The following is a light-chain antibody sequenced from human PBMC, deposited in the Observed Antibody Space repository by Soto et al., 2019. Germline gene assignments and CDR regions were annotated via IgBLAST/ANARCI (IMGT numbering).Light chain of an antibody. V-gene: IGKV3-15*01. CDR3: QQYNNWPRT. Sequence: EIVITQAPATLSVSPGERATLSCRASLSVSSNLAWYQQKPGQAPRLLIYGASTRALGLPARFSGSGSGTEFTLTISRLQSEDFAFYYWQQYNNWPRTFGQGTKVEIK. J-gene: IGKJ1*01. CDR1: LSVSSN. CDR2: GAS.